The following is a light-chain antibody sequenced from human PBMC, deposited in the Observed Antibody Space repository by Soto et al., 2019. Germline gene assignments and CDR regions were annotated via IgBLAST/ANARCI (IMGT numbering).Light chain of an antibody. CDR3: QQTYSTPVT. V-gene: IGKV1-39*01. J-gene: IGKJ4*01. Sequence: DIQMTQSPSSLSESVGDRVTITCRASQSISSYLNWYQQKPGKAPKFLIFAASSLQSGVPSRFSGSGSGTDFTLTISSLQPEDFATYFCQQTYSTPVTFGGGTKVEIK. CDR2: AAS. CDR1: QSISSY.